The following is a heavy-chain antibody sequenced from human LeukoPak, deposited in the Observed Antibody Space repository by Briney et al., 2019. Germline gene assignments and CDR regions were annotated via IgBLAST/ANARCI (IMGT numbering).Heavy chain of an antibody. Sequence: GGSLRLSCAASGFTFDDYAMHWVRQAPGKGLKWVSGISWNSGSIGYADSVKGRFTISRDNAKNSLYLQMNSLRAEDTALYYCARIPYGDYGHDAFDIWGQGTMVTVSS. CDR1: GFTFDDYA. D-gene: IGHD4-17*01. J-gene: IGHJ3*02. CDR2: ISWNSGSI. V-gene: IGHV3-9*01. CDR3: ARIPYGDYGHDAFDI.